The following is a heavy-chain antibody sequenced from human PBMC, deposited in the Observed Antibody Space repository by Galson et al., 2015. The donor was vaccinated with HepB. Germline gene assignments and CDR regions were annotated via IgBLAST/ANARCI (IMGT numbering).Heavy chain of an antibody. CDR1: GFTFDDYA. CDR3: AKDIIGGKQVRYNWFDP. V-gene: IGHV3-9*01. Sequence: SLRLSCAASGFTFDDYAMHWVRQAPGKGLEWVSGISWNSGSIGYADSVKGRFTISRDDAKNSLYLQMNSLRAEDTALYYCAKDIIGGKQVRYNWFDPWGQGTLVTVSS. J-gene: IGHJ5*02. D-gene: IGHD3-16*01. CDR2: ISWNSGSI.